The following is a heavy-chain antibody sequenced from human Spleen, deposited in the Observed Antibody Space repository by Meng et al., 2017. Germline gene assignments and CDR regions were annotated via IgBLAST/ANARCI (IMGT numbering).Heavy chain of an antibody. CDR1: GFTFSWFR. J-gene: IGHJ4*02. CDR2: ISSSSSYI. D-gene: IGHD4-23*01. V-gene: IGHV3-21*01. Sequence: VVLGECGVCLVKPGGSLRLAFAATGFTFSWFRVNWVRQAPGKGLEWVSSISSSSSYIYYSDSVKSRFTISRDNAKNSLYLQMNSLRVEDTAVYYCARDYGGDSGGYWGQGTLVTVSS. CDR3: ARDYGGDSGGY.